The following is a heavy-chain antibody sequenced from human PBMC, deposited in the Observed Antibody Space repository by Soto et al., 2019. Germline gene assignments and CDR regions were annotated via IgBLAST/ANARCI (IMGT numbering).Heavy chain of an antibody. J-gene: IGHJ6*02. D-gene: IGHD3-10*01. CDR2: IWYDGSNK. CDR3: ARCHYSGSARAYGMDV. V-gene: IGHV3-33*01. Sequence: QVQLVESGGGVVQPGRSLRLSCAASGFTFSSYAMHWVRQAPGKGLEWVAVIWYDGSNKYYEDSVKGRFTSSRDNSKNTLYLQMIHLRGEDTAVYPCARCHYSGSARAYGMDVWGQGTTVTVS. CDR1: GFTFSSYA.